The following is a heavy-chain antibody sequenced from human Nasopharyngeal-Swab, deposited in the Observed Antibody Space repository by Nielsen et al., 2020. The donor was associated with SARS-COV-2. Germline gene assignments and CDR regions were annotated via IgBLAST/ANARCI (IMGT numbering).Heavy chain of an antibody. CDR3: ARREVGCSSTSCYDY. CDR1: GFTVSSNY. Sequence: GSLKISCAASGFTVSSNYMSWVRQAPGKGLEWVSVIYSGGSTYYADSVKGRFTISRDNSKNTLYLQMNSLRAEDTAVYYCARREVGCSSTSCYDYWGQGTLVTVSS. J-gene: IGHJ4*02. D-gene: IGHD2-2*01. V-gene: IGHV3-53*01. CDR2: IYSGGST.